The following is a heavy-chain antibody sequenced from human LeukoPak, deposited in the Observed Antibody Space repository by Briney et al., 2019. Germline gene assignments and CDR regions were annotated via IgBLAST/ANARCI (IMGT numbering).Heavy chain of an antibody. V-gene: IGHV4-59*08. J-gene: IGHJ4*02. Sequence: PSETLSLTCIVSGDSMNGYYWSWMRQSPGKGLEWLGHIYYRGSTYYNPSLRSRVTMSIDTSENQFSLKLTSVTAADTAVYFCVRHPWRLGSRDYNLDYWGQGILVTVSS. CDR1: GDSMNGYY. D-gene: IGHD1-1*01. CDR2: IYYRGST. CDR3: VRHPWRLGSRDYNLDY.